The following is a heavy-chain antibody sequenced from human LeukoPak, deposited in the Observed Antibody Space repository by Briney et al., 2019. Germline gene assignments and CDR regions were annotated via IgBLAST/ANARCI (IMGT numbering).Heavy chain of an antibody. J-gene: IGHJ2*01. CDR2: IYHSGSP. CDR1: GGSISSNNW. CDR3: AREPVVAAPDFDL. Sequence: SETLSLTCAVSGGSISSNNWWGWVRQPPGKGLEWIGEIYHSGSPNYNPSLKSRVTISVDKSRNHFSLNLSSVTAADTAVYYCAREPVVAAPDFDLWGRGTLVTVSS. D-gene: IGHD2-15*01. V-gene: IGHV4-4*02.